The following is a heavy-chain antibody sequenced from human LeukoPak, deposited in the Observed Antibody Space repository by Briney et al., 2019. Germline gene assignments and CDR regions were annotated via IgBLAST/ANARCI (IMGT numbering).Heavy chain of an antibody. D-gene: IGHD6-13*01. Sequence: GGSLRLSCAAAGFTFSSYSMDWVRQAPGKGLEWVSSISSSSSYIYYADSVKGRFTISRDNAKNSLYLQMNSLRAEDTAVYYCARPYSSSSGADYWGQGTLVTVSS. J-gene: IGHJ4*02. V-gene: IGHV3-21*01. CDR1: GFTFSSYS. CDR3: ARPYSSSSGADY. CDR2: ISSSSSYI.